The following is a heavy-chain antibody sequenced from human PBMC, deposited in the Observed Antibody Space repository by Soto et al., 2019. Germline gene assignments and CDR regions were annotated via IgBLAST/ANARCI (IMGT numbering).Heavy chain of an antibody. V-gene: IGHV3-48*01. CDR2: ISSSSSTI. CDR3: ARGQAYYYGSGSSFYFDY. Sequence: EVQLVESGGGLVQPGGSLRLSCAASGFTFSSYSMNWVRQAPGKGLEWVSYISSSSSTIYYAVSVKGRFTISRDNAKNSLYLQMNSLRAEDTAVYYCARGQAYYYGSGSSFYFDYWGQGTLVTVSS. J-gene: IGHJ4*02. CDR1: GFTFSSYS. D-gene: IGHD3-10*01.